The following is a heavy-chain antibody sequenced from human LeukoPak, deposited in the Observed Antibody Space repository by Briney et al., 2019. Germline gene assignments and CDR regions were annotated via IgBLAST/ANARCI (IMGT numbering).Heavy chain of an antibody. V-gene: IGHV4-4*07. Sequence: SETLSLTCTVSGGSISSYYWSWIRQPAGKGLEWIGRIYTSGSTNYNPSLKSRVTISVDTSKNQFSLELSSVTAADTAVYYCASGRDGYNIYYYYYMDVWGKGTTVTVSS. CDR1: GGSISSYY. D-gene: IGHD5-24*01. J-gene: IGHJ6*03. CDR2: IYTSGST. CDR3: ASGRDGYNIYYYYYMDV.